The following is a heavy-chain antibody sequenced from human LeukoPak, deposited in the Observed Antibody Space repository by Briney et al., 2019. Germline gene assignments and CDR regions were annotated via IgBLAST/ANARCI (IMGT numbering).Heavy chain of an antibody. CDR2: IYYSGST. CDR3: ARVYGDYGVDY. J-gene: IGHJ4*02. CDR1: GSSISSYY. V-gene: IGHV4-59*01. Sequence: SETLSLTCTVSGSSISSYYWSWIRQPPGKGLEWIGYIYYSGSTNYNPSLKSRVTISVDTSKNQFSLKLSSVTAADTAVYYCARVYGDYGVDYWGQGTLVTVSS. D-gene: IGHD4-17*01.